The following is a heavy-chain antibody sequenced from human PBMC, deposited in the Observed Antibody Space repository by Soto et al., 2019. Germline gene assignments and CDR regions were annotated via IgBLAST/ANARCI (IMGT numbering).Heavy chain of an antibody. D-gene: IGHD3-10*01. J-gene: IGHJ6*03. Sequence: QVQLVQSGDEMRKPGASVKVSCQASGYTFSKYGITWVRQAPGQGLEGMGWISAHNGNSKDAQSLQGRLTLTTDTSTSTAYMELRSMRSDDTAVYYCARDWYFYGSGSPNHMDVWGKGTTVSVSS. CDR1: GYTFSKYG. V-gene: IGHV1-18*01. CDR2: ISAHNGNS. CDR3: ARDWYFYGSGSPNHMDV.